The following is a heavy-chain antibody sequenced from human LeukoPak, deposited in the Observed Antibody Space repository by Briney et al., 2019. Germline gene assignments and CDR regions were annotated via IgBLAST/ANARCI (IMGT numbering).Heavy chain of an antibody. CDR3: ARDPTY. CDR2: IYASGST. V-gene: IGHV4-4*07. Sequence: SETLSLTCTVSGGSIRSYYWSWIRQPAGGGLQWIGRIYASGSTTYNPTLKSRVTMSLDTSKTQFSLRLTSVTAADTAVYYCARDPTYWGQGILVTVSS. J-gene: IGHJ4*02. CDR1: GGSIRSYY.